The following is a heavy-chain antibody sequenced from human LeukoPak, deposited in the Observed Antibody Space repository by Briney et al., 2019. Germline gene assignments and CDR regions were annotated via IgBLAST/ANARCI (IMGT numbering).Heavy chain of an antibody. D-gene: IGHD3-22*01. J-gene: IGHJ4*02. CDR1: GFTFSSYW. V-gene: IGHV3-7*01. CDR2: INQDGSEK. CDR3: ARLPMSSGYYFDY. Sequence: GGSLRLSCAASGFTFSSYWMSWVRQAPGKGLEWVANINQDGSEKYYVDSVKGRFTISRDNAKNSLYLQMNSLRAEETAVYYCARLPMSSGYYFDYWGQGTLVTVSS.